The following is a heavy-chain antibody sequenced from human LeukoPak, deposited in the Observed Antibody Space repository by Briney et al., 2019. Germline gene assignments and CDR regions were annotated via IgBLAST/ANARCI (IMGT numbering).Heavy chain of an antibody. J-gene: IGHJ6*02. CDR3: ARDSRLLASGYYYGMDV. CDR2: ISYDGSNK. D-gene: IGHD3-22*01. CDR1: RFTFSHYG. V-gene: IGHV3-30*19. Sequence: GRSLRLSCTASRFTFSHYGMHWVRQAPGKGLEWVAVISYDGSNKYYADSVKGRFTISRDNSKNTLYLQMNSLRAEDTAVYYCARDSRLLASGYYYGMDVWGQGTTVTVSS.